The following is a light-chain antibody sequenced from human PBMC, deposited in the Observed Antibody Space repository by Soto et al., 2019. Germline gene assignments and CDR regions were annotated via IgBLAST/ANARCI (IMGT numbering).Light chain of an antibody. Sequence: THSPATLSVSPGERVTLSCRASQSVSSSLAWYQQRPGQAPRLLIYDTSTRAAGIAARFSGSGSGTEFTLTISSLQSEDLAIYYCQQYTNWPPITFGQRTRLAVK. J-gene: IGKJ5*01. CDR1: QSVSSS. CDR3: QQYTNWPPIT. CDR2: DTS. V-gene: IGKV3-15*01.